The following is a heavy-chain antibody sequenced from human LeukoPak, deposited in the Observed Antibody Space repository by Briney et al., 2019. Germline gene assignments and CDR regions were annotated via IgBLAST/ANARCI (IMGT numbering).Heavy chain of an antibody. V-gene: IGHV1-2*02. Sequence: ASIKVSCKASGYTFTDYYIHWVRQAPGQGLEWMGWINPNSGGTNYAQKFQGRVTMTRDTSISTAYMELSRLRSDDTAVYYCARDRTTWHRGWFDPWGQGTLVTVSS. J-gene: IGHJ5*02. CDR2: INPNSGGT. CDR3: ARDRTTWHRGWFDP. CDR1: GYTFTDYY. D-gene: IGHD1-1*01.